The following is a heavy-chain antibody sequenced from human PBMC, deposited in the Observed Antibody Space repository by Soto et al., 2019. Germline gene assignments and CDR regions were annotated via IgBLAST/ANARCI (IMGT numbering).Heavy chain of an antibody. V-gene: IGHV1-69*01. CDR2: IIPIFDAP. Sequence: QVELVQSGAQVKKPGSAVKVSCKASGGTFNMFAMNWVRQAPGHGLEWMGGIIPIFDAPRYSEQFQGRVTITVDESTSTDYMELSSLTSDDTAIYYCTRAIGSGGVMGGFDYWGQGTLVTVSS. CDR1: GGTFNMFA. D-gene: IGHD3-16*01. J-gene: IGHJ4*02. CDR3: TRAIGSGGVMGGFDY.